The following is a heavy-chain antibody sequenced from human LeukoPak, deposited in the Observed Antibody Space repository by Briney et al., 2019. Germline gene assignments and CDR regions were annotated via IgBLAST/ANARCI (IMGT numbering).Heavy chain of an antibody. CDR2: INPNSGGT. CDR3: AREPAGTDYYYYGMDV. CDR1: GYTFTGYY. J-gene: IGHJ6*02. D-gene: IGHD6-13*01. V-gene: IGHV1-2*04. Sequence: ASVKVSCKASGYTFTGYYMHWVRQAPGQGLEWMGWINPNSGGTNYAQKFQGWVTMTRETSISTAYMELSRLRSDDTAVYYCAREPAGTDYYYYGMDVWGQGTTVTVSS.